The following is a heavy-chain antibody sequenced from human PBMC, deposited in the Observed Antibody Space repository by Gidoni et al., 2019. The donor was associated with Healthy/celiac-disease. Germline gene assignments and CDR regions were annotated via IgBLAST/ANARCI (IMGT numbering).Heavy chain of an antibody. CDR1: GFTFDDYA. CDR3: AKSINLYCSSTSCYFDY. CDR2: ISWNSGSI. V-gene: IGHV3-9*01. D-gene: IGHD2-2*01. J-gene: IGHJ4*02. Sequence: EVQLVESGGGLVQPGRSRRLSCAASGFTFDDYAMHWVRQAPGKGLEWVSGISWNSGSIGYADSVKGRFTISRDNAKNSLYLQMNSLRAEDTALYYCAKSINLYCSSTSCYFDYWGQGTLVTVSS.